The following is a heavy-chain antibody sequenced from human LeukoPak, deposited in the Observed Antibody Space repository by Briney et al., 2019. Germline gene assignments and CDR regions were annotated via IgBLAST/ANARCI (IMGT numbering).Heavy chain of an antibody. D-gene: IGHD2-15*01. CDR1: GFTFKNYA. CDR3: AKDSDISAFSDY. V-gene: IGHV3-23*01. J-gene: IGHJ4*02. Sequence: PGGSLRLSCTASGFTFKNYALNWVRQAPGRGLEWVSRISGSGTTTDYADSVKGRFTVSRDNSKNTVYLQMTSLRAEDTAIYYCAKDSDISAFSDYWGQGTPVTVSS. CDR2: ISGSGTTT.